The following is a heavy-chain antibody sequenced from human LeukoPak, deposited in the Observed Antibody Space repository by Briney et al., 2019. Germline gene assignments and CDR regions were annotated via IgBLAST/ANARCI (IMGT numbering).Heavy chain of an antibody. CDR3: AIGVGGPNTDLNFDY. J-gene: IGHJ4*02. V-gene: IGHV1-24*01. CDR1: GYTLTELP. D-gene: IGHD1-26*01. Sequence: ASVKVSCKVSGYTLTELPMHWVRQAPGKGLEWMGGFDPEDGETIYAQKFQGRVTMTEDISTDTAYMELSSLRSEDTAVYYCAIGVGGPNTDLNFDYWGQGTLVTVSS. CDR2: FDPEDGET.